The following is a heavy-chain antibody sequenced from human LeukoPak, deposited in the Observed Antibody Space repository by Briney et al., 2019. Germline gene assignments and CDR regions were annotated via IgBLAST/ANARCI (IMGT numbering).Heavy chain of an antibody. CDR1: GGSISSYY. V-gene: IGHV4-4*07. Sequence: SETLSLTCTVSGGSISSYYWSWIRQPTGKGLEWIGRIYTSGSTNYNPSLKSRVTMSVDTSKNQFSLKLSSVTAADTAVYYCAREDYGSKGFVAFDIWGQGTMVTVSS. CDR3: AREDYGSKGFVAFDI. CDR2: IYTSGST. D-gene: IGHD4-17*01. J-gene: IGHJ3*02.